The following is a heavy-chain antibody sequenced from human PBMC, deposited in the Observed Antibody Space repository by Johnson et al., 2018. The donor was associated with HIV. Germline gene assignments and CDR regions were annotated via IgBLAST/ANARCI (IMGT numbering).Heavy chain of an antibody. D-gene: IGHD3-16*02. J-gene: IGHJ3*02. CDR1: GFTFSNVW. CDR2: LTRTIEAEAT. Sequence: VQLVESGGGLVKPGGSLRLSCAASGFTFSNVWMSWVRQAPGKGLEWVGRLTRTIEAEATDYAAPVKGRFTISRDDSKNTLFLQMSSLKTDDTAVYYCTTAIVIDAFDIWGQGTMVTVSS. CDR3: TTAIVIDAFDI. V-gene: IGHV3-15*01.